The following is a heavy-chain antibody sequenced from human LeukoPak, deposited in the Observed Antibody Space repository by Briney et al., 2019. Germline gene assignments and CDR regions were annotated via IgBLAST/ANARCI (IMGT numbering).Heavy chain of an antibody. CDR2: IYYSGST. Sequence: SETLSLTCTVSGGSISRFYWIWIRQPPGKALEWIGYIYYSGSTNYDPSLKSRVTISVDTSKNQFSLKLSSVTAADTAVYYCARRHLSGYYFDYWGQGTLVTVSS. J-gene: IGHJ4*02. CDR3: ARRHLSGYYFDY. D-gene: IGHD3-10*01. CDR1: GGSISRFY. V-gene: IGHV4-59*08.